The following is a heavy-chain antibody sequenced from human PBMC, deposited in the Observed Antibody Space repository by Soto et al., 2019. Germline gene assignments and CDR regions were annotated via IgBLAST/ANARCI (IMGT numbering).Heavy chain of an antibody. Sequence: QVQLVESGGGVVQPGRSLRLSCAASGFTFSSYGMHWVRQAPGKGLERVAVIWYDGSNKYYADSVKGRFTISRDNSKIKLYLQMNSLGAEDTAVYYCGRDMGLRSFYWLSYWGQGTLVTVSS. CDR3: GRDMGLRSFYWLSY. CDR1: GFTFSSYG. D-gene: IGHD3-9*01. J-gene: IGHJ4*02. V-gene: IGHV3-33*01. CDR2: IWYDGSNK.